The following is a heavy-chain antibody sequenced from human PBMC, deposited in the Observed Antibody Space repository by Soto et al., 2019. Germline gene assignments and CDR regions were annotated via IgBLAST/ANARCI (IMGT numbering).Heavy chain of an antibody. J-gene: IGHJ4*02. CDR3: ARRDQGLGYCTGGRCYSQNEHFDY. CDR2: IYYSGRT. V-gene: IGHV4-31*03. CDR1: GGSISSGGYY. Sequence: QVQLQESGPGLVKPSQTLSLTCTVSGGSISSGGYYWSWIRQHPGKGLEWIGYIYYSGRTYYNPSLKSRVTISVDTSNNQFSLRLSSVTAADTAVYYCARRDQGLGYCTGGRCYSQNEHFDYWGQGTLVTVSS. D-gene: IGHD2-15*01.